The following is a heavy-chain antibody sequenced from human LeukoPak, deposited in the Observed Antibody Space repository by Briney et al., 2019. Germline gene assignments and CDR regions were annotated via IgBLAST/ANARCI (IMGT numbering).Heavy chain of an antibody. Sequence: SETLSLTCTVSGGSISSHYWSWIRQPPGKGLEWIGYIYSSGNTHYNPSLMSRVSMSVDTSKSQFSLKLSSVTAADTAVYYCARGELLLDWFDPWGQGTLVTVSS. V-gene: IGHV4-4*09. CDR1: GGSISSHY. CDR3: ARGELLLDWFDP. J-gene: IGHJ5*02. D-gene: IGHD1-26*01. CDR2: IYSSGNT.